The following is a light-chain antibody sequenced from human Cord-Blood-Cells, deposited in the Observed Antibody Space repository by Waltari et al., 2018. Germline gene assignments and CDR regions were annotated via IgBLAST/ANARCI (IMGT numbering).Light chain of an antibody. CDR2: AAS. J-gene: IGKJ3*01. Sequence: DIQMTQSPSSLSASVGDRVTITCRASQSISSYLNWYQQKPGKAPKLLIYAASSLQSGVPSSFSGSGSGSDFTLTISSLQPEDFATYYCQQSYSTITFGPGTKVDIK. CDR3: QQSYSTIT. CDR1: QSISSY. V-gene: IGKV1-39*01.